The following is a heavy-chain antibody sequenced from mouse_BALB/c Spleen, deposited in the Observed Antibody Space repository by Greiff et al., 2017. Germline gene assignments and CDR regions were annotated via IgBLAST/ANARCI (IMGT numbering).Heavy chain of an antibody. CDR3: ARLDYYGSSYAMDY. CDR2: ISSGGSYT. J-gene: IGHJ4*01. D-gene: IGHD1-1*01. V-gene: IGHV5-6*01. Sequence: EVQVVESGGDLVKPGGSLKLSCAASGFTFSSYGMSWVRQTPDKRLEWVATISSGGSYTYYPDSVKGRFTISRDNAKNTLYLQMSSLKSEDTAMYYCARLDYYGSSYAMDYWGQGTSVTVSS. CDR1: GFTFSSYG.